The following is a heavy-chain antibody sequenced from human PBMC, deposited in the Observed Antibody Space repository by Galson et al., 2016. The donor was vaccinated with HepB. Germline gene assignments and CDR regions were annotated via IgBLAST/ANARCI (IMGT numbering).Heavy chain of an antibody. CDR3: ARDHCTGGVCYSSPWYYGMDV. CDR2: ISYNGSP. CDR1: GGSLSSGYSS. V-gene: IGHV4-31*03. J-gene: IGHJ6*02. D-gene: IGHD2-8*02. Sequence: TLSLTCTVSGGSLSSGYSSWSWIRQLPGQGLGWDGYISYNGSPDYNPSPQLRSTIPADTAKNQLSLQLTSVTAADTAIYYCARDHCTGGVCYSSPWYYGMDVWGQGTTVTVSS.